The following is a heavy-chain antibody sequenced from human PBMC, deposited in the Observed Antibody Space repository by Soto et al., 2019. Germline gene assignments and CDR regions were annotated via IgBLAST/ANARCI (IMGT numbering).Heavy chain of an antibody. D-gene: IGHD7-27*01. J-gene: IGHJ4*02. V-gene: IGHV3-30*18. CDR3: AKVLTGDLDY. CDR2: ISYDENNK. Sequence: QVQLVESGGGVVQPGRSLRLSCAASGFTFSSYGMNWVRQAPGKGLEWVAVISYDENNKYYADSVKGRFTISRDNSKNTLYLQTNSLRAEDTAVYYCAKVLTGDLDYWGQGTLVTVSS. CDR1: GFTFSSYG.